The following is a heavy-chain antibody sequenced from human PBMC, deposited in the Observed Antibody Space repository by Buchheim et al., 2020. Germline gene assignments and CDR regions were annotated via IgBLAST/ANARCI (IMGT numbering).Heavy chain of an antibody. CDR1: GGSISSGGYY. CDR3: SRGGVSYVWGSYRPYYFDY. J-gene: IGHJ4*02. Sequence: QVQLQESGPGLVKPSETLSLTCTVSGGSISSGGYYWSWIRQHPGKGLEWIGYIYYSGSTYYNPSLKSRVTISVDTSKNQFSLQLSNGTAADSAVYYCSRGGVSYVWGSYRPYYFDYWGQGTL. D-gene: IGHD3-16*02. CDR2: IYYSGST. V-gene: IGHV4-31*03.